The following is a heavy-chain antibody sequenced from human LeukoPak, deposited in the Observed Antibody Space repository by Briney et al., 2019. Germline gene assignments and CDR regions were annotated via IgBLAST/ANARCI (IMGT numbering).Heavy chain of an antibody. CDR2: IYHSGST. V-gene: IGHV4-38-2*02. J-gene: IGHJ4*02. Sequence: SETLSLTCTVSGYSISSGYYWGWIRQPPGKGLERMGSIYHSGSTYYNPSLKSRVTISVDTSKNQFSLKLSSVTAADTAVYYCARYLGYPLYYFDYWGQGTLVTVSS. CDR3: ARYLGYPLYYFDY. D-gene: IGHD2-15*01. CDR1: GYSISSGYY.